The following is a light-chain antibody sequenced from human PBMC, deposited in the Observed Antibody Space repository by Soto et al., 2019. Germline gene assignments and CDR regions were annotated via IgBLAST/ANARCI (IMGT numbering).Light chain of an antibody. Sequence: DIVMTRSPDSLAVSLGERATINCKSSQNKENYLAWYQQKAGQPPKLLIDWASTRASGVPDRFSGSGSGTDFTLTISSLQAEDVAVYYCQHYYNSWTVGQGTQVEIK. CDR1: QNKENY. CDR3: QHYYNSWT. V-gene: IGKV4-1*01. CDR2: WAS. J-gene: IGKJ1*01.